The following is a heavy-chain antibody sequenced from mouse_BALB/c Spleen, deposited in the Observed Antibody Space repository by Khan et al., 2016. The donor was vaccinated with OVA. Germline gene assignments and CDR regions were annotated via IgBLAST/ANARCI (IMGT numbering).Heavy chain of an antibody. J-gene: IGHJ3*01. CDR3: SRSGYGSFAY. CDR2: IFPNNGDT. CDR1: GYTFTDFN. D-gene: IGHD1-2*01. V-gene: IGHV1S29*02. Sequence: VQLKQSGPDLVKPGASVRISCKTSGYTFTDFNLDWVKQSHGKSLEWIGHIFPNNGDTGYNQKFKTKATLTVDSSSSTAYMELRSLTSEDSADYYCSRSGYGSFAYWGQGTLVTVSA.